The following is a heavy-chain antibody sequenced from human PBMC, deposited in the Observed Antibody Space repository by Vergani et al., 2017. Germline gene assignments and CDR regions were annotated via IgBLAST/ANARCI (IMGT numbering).Heavy chain of an antibody. Sequence: QVQLVESGGGVVQPGRSLRLSCAASGFTFSSYAMHWVRQAPGKGLEWVAVISYDGSNKYYADSVKGRFTISRDNSTNTLYLQMNSLRAEDTAVYYCARATTGADAFDIWGQGTMVTVSS. CDR3: ARATTGADAFDI. CDR1: GFTFSSYA. V-gene: IGHV3-30*04. J-gene: IGHJ3*02. D-gene: IGHD1-1*01. CDR2: ISYDGSNK.